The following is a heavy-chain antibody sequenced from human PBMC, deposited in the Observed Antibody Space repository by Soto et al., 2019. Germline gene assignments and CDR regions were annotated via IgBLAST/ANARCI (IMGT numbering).Heavy chain of an antibody. J-gene: IGHJ3*02. CDR2: ISNDGNRK. Sequence: GGSLRLSCAASGFSFSSYGMHWVRQAPGRGLEWVTVISNDGNRKYYGEPVKGRFSVSRDNDKDTLYLQMNGLRPEDAGVYYCAKDRRQLSALDMWGQGTTVTVSS. CDR3: AKDRRQLSALDM. D-gene: IGHD6-6*01. V-gene: IGHV3-30*18. CDR1: GFSFSSYG.